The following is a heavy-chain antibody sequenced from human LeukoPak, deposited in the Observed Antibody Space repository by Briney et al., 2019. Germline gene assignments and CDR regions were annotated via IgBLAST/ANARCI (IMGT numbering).Heavy chain of an antibody. CDR2: ISSDGRNT. D-gene: IGHD3-22*01. CDR3: ASAIGINH. V-gene: IGHV3-74*01. Sequence: QSGGSLRLSCAASGFTFSTYWMHWVRQVPGKGLVWVSHISSDGRNTNYADSVKGRFTISRDNAKHTLHLQMNSLRTEDTAVYYCASAIGINHWGQGTLVTVSS. CDR1: GFTFSTYW. J-gene: IGHJ5*02.